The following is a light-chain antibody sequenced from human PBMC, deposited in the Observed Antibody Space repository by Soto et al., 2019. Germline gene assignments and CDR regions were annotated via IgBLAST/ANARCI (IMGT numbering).Light chain of an antibody. CDR1: PSVTNF. CDR3: QQYGSLSWT. CDR2: GAT. J-gene: IGKJ1*01. V-gene: IGKV3-20*01. Sequence: EIVLTQSPATLCLSPGERATLSCRASPSVTNFLAWYQQKPGQAPRLLIHGATTRATGIPDRFSGSGSGTDFTLTISRLEPEDFAVYYCQQYGSLSWTFGQGTKVDIK.